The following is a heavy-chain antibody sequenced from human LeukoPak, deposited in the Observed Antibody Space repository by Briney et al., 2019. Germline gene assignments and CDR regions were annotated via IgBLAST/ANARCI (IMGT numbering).Heavy chain of an antibody. Sequence: GGSLRLSCADSRITLNTNDMNWVPQAPGAGLEWAAVISYDGSNKGYADSVKGRFTISRDNSKNTLYLQMNSLRAEDTAVYYCARDKHYYGSGTDFDYGGQGTLVTVSS. D-gene: IGHD3-10*01. J-gene: IGHJ4*02. CDR3: ARDKHYYGSGTDFDY. CDR1: RITLNTND. CDR2: ISYDGSNK. V-gene: IGHV3-30*03.